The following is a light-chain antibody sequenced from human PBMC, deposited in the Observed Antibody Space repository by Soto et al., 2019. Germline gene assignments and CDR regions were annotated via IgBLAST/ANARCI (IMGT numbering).Light chain of an antibody. V-gene: IGLV1-40*01. CDR2: GNN. CDR1: SSNIGAGYD. J-gene: IGLJ1*01. CDR3: QSYDSSLSASV. Sequence: QSVLTQPPSVSGAPGQRVTISCTGSSSNIGAGYDVHWYQQLPGTAPKLLIYGNNNRPSGVPDRFSGSKSGTSASLAIIGLQAEDEADYYCQSYDSSLSASVFGTGTKLTVL.